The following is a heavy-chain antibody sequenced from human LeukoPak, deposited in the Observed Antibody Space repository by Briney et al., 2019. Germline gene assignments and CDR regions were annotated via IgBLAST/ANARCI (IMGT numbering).Heavy chain of an antibody. D-gene: IGHD6-13*01. CDR2: IIPILGIA. V-gene: IGHV1-69*04. CDR1: GGTFSSYA. Sequence: SVKVSCKASGGTFSSYAISWVRQARGQGLEWMGRIIPILGIANYAQKFQGRVTITADKSTSTAYMELSSLRSEDTAVYYCATRRYSSSWYYYYYGMDVWGQGTTVTVSS. J-gene: IGHJ6*02. CDR3: ATRRYSSSWYYYYYGMDV.